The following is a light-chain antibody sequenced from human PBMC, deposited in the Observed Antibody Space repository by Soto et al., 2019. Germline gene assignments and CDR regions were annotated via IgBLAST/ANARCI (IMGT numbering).Light chain of an antibody. V-gene: IGKV3-20*01. CDR3: QQYGNSPLT. CDR2: GAS. Sequence: EIELTQSPGTLSVSPGERATLSCRASQSLSSSFLAWYQQRPGQAPSLLIYGASNRATGIPDRFSGSGTGTEFTLTISRLEPEDFAVYFCQQYGNSPLTFGGGTKVEIK. J-gene: IGKJ4*01. CDR1: QSLSSSF.